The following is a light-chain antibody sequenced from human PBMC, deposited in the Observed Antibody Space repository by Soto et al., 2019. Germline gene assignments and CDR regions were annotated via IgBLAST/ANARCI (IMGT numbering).Light chain of an antibody. CDR2: GAS. V-gene: IGKV3-15*01. J-gene: IGKJ1*01. Sequence: EVVMTQSPATLSVSPGERATPSCRASQSVSSNLAWYQQKGGQAPRLLIYGASTRAIGIPARFSGSGFGTEFTLTISSLQSEDFAVYFCLQFNNWPQTFGQGTKVDI. CDR3: LQFNNWPQT. CDR1: QSVSSN.